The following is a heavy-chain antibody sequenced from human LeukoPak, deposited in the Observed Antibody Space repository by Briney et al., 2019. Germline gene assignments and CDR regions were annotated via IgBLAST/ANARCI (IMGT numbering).Heavy chain of an antibody. CDR2: ISSSSYI. V-gene: IGHV3-21*01. CDR1: GFTFSSYS. D-gene: IGHD3-22*01. Sequence: GGSLRLSCAASGFTFSSYSMNWVRQAPGKGLEWVSSISSSSYIYYADSVKGRFTISRDNAKNSLYLQMNSLRAEDTAVYYCARYSYYYDSSGYSHYGMDVWGQGTTVTVSS. CDR3: ARYSYYYDSSGYSHYGMDV. J-gene: IGHJ6*02.